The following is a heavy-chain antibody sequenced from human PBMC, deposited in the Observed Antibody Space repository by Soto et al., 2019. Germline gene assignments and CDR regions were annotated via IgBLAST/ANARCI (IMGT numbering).Heavy chain of an antibody. V-gene: IGHV4-31*03. CDR2: IYYSGST. CDR1: GGSISSGGYY. D-gene: IGHD3-9*01. Sequence: QVQLQESGPGLVKPSQTLSLTCTVSGGSISSGGYYWSWIRQHPGKGLEWIGYIYYSGSTYYNPCLRSRVTIAVDTSKNQFSLKLSSVTAADTAVYYCARVVGTWLSPFDYWGQGTLVTVSS. J-gene: IGHJ4*02. CDR3: ARVVGTWLSPFDY.